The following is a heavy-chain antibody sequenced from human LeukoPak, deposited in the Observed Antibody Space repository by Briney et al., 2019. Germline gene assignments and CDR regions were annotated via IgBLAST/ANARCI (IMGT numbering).Heavy chain of an antibody. D-gene: IGHD2-2*01. CDR2: INPNSGGT. CDR1: GYAFTGYY. Sequence: GASVKVSCKASGYAFTGYYMHWVRQAPGQGLEWMGWINPNSGGTNYAQKFQGRVTMTRDTSISTAYMELSRLRSDATAVYYCARGEVEDIVVVPAAIHYWGQGTLVTVSS. J-gene: IGHJ4*02. V-gene: IGHV1-2*02. CDR3: ARGEVEDIVVVPAAIHY.